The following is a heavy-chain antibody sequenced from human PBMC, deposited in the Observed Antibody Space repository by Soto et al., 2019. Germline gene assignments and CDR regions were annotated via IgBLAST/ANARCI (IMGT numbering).Heavy chain of an antibody. CDR2: IYYSGST. CDR3: GRPYSSSWSALPSGWFDP. V-gene: IGHV4-39*01. CDR1: GGSISSSSYY. Sequence: PSETLSLTCTVSGGSISSSSYYWGWIRQPPGKGLEWSGSIYYSGSTYYNPSLKSRVTISVDTTKNQFSLKLSSVPAADTAVYYCGRPYSSSWSALPSGWFDPWGQGTLVTVSS. D-gene: IGHD6-13*01. J-gene: IGHJ5*02.